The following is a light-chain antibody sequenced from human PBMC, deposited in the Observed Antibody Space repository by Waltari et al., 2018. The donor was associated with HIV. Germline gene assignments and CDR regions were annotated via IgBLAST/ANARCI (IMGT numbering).Light chain of an antibody. V-gene: IGLV1-47*01. Sequence: QSVLTQPPSASGTPGQRITISCSGSNSNIGSNFVYWYQQFPGTTPRLLIYRDDQRPSGVPDRVSGCKSGPSASLAISGLRSEDEADDYCAAWDDSLGGSLVFAGGTKLTVL. CDR3: AAWDDSLGGSLV. CDR2: RDD. CDR1: NSNIGSNF. J-gene: IGLJ3*02.